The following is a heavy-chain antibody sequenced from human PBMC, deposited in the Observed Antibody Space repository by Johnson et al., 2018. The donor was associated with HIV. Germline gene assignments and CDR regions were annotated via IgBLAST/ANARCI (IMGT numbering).Heavy chain of an antibody. D-gene: IGHD2-2*01. CDR2: ISYDGSNK. CDR3: ARDRGSMPAVAVDI. V-gene: IGHV3-30-3*01. CDR1: GFTFSSHD. J-gene: IGHJ3*02. Sequence: QVQLVESGGGVVQPGRSLRVSCGASGFTFSSHDMHWVRQAPGKGLEWVAVISYDGSNKYYADSVKGRFTISRDNSKNTLYLQMNSLRAEDTAVYYCARDRGSMPAVAVDIWGQGTMVTVSS.